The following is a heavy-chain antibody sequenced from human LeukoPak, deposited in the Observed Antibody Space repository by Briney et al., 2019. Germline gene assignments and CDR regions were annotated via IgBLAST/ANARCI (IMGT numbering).Heavy chain of an antibody. Sequence: SETLSLTCTVPRGSISSYYWSWIRQPPGKGLECIGYIFHSGSTNYHPSLKSRVTMSVDTSKNQFSLKLSSVTAADTAVYYCAREASSGWDIDYWGQGTLVTVSS. D-gene: IGHD6-19*01. CDR3: AREASSGWDIDY. CDR1: RGSISSYY. CDR2: IFHSGST. J-gene: IGHJ4*02. V-gene: IGHV4-59*01.